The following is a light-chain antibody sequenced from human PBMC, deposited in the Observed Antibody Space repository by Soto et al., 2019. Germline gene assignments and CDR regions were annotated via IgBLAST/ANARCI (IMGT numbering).Light chain of an antibody. CDR3: SSFTSRFTFV. V-gene: IGLV2-8*01. CDR1: SSDVGYYDY. Sequence: QSVLTQPPSASGFPGQSVTISCTGTSSDVGYYDYVSWYQQHPGKAPKLMISEVTNRPSGVSDRFSGSKSGNTASLTISGLQAEDEADYYCSSFTSRFTFVFGTGTKVTVL. CDR2: EVT. J-gene: IGLJ1*01.